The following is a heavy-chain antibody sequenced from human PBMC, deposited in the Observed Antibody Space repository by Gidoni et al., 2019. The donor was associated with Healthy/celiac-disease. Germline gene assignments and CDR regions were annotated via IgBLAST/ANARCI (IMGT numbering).Heavy chain of an antibody. V-gene: IGHV2-5*02. CDR3: AHSGGSGYDILTGLTPQYYYGMDV. D-gene: IGHD3-9*01. CDR1: GFSLSTSGVG. CDR2: IYWDDDK. Sequence: QITLKESGPTLVKPTQTLTLTCTFSGFSLSTSGVGVGWIRQPPGKALEWLALIYWDDDKRYSPSLKSRLTITKDTSKNQVVLTMTNMDPVDTATYYCAHSGGSGYDILTGLTPQYYYGMDVWGQGTTVTVSS. J-gene: IGHJ6*02.